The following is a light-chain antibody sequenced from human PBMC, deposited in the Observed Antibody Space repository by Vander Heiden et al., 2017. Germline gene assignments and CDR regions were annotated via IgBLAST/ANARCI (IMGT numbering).Light chain of an antibody. CDR1: QSVLHSSNNKNY. V-gene: IGKV4-1*01. CDR3: QQYYTTPHT. Sequence: DIVMTQSPYSLAVSLGDRATINCKSSQSVLHSSNNKNYLAWNQKKPGQHPKLLIYWASTRESGVTDRFSGSGSGTDFTLAISSLQAEDVAVYYCQQYYTTPHTFGQGTKLEIK. J-gene: IGKJ2*01. CDR2: WAS.